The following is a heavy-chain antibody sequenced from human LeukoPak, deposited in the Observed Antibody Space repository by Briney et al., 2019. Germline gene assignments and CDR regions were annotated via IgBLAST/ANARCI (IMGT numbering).Heavy chain of an antibody. J-gene: IGHJ4*02. CDR2: INSEGRTT. D-gene: IGHD2-2*01. Sequence: GGSLRLSCAASGFTFSSHWMHWVRQAPGMGLVWVSRINSEGRTTDYADSVEGRFTISRDNAKNTLYLQMNSLRVEDTAMYYCAIGYCTTTTCHGVGYWGQGTLVTVSS. CDR3: AIGYCTTTTCHGVGY. V-gene: IGHV3-74*01. CDR1: GFTFSSHW.